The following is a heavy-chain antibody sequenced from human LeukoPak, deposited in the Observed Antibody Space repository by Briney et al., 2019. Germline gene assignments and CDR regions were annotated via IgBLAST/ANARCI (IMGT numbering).Heavy chain of an antibody. D-gene: IGHD4-17*01. CDR2: ISAYNGNT. Sequence: ASVKVSCKASGYTFTTYGISWVRQAPGQGLEWMGWISAYNGNTHYAQKLQGRVTMTTDTSTSTAYMELRSLRSDDTAVYYCAREYYGDYTSDAFDIWGQGTMVTVSS. CDR1: GYTFTTYG. J-gene: IGHJ3*02. CDR3: AREYYGDYTSDAFDI. V-gene: IGHV1-18*01.